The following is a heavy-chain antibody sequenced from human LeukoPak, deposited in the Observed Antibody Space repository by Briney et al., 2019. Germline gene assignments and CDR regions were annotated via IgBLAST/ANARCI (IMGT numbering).Heavy chain of an antibody. J-gene: IGHJ5*02. D-gene: IGHD1-26*01. CDR1: GGSISSSNYY. CDR2: VYYSGTT. Sequence: SETLSLTCTVSGGSISSSNYYWGWIRQPPGKGLEWIGSVYYSGTTFYNPPLKSRVTISVDTSTNQCSLKLSSVTAADTAVYYCARYGGNYYGNWFDPWGQGTLVTVSS. CDR3: ARYGGNYYGNWFDP. V-gene: IGHV4-39*01.